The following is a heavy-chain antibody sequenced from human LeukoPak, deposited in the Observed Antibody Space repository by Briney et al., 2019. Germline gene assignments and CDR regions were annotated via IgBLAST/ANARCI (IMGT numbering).Heavy chain of an antibody. CDR3: AKPLVGARDFDY. J-gene: IGHJ4*02. Sequence: PGGSLRLSCAASGFTFSNYAVSWVRQAPGKGLEWVSGISGSGDSTYYADSVKGRFSISRDNSKDTLYLQMNSLRVEDTAVYYCAKPLVGARDFDYWGQGTLVTVSS. D-gene: IGHD1-26*01. V-gene: IGHV3-23*01. CDR2: ISGSGDST. CDR1: GFTFSNYA.